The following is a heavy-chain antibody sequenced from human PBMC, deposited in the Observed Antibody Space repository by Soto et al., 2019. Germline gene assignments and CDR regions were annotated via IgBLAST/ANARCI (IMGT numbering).Heavy chain of an antibody. CDR2: IWYDGSNK. J-gene: IGHJ6*02. CDR3: ARGGRNDILTGYYAKWGDYYYYYGMDV. V-gene: IGHV3-33*01. CDR1: GFTFSSYG. Sequence: PGGSLRLSCAASGFTFSSYGMHWVRQAPGKGLEWVAVIWYDGSNKYYADSVKDRFTISRDNSKNTLYLQMNSLRAEDTAVYYCARGGRNDILTGYYAKWGDYYYYYGMDVWGQGTTVTVSS. D-gene: IGHD3-9*01.